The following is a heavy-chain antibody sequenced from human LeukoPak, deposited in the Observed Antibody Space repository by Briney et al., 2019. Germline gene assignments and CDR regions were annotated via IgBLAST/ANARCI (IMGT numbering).Heavy chain of an antibody. Sequence: GGSLRLSCAASGFTFSSYGMHWVRQAPGKGLEWVAFIRYDGSNKYYADSVKGRFTISRDNSKNTLYLQMNSLRAEDTAVYYCAKEGHVPAARYYFDYWGQGTLVTVSS. J-gene: IGHJ4*02. CDR2: IRYDGSNK. CDR3: AKEGHVPAARYYFDY. CDR1: GFTFSSYG. D-gene: IGHD2-2*01. V-gene: IGHV3-30*02.